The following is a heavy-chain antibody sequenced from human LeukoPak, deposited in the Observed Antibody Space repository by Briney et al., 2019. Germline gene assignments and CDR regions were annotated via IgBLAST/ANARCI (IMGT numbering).Heavy chain of an antibody. Sequence: PGGALRLSCAASGFTFTTYTISSVRQTPGAGREWVSTISAGGGRTYYADYVKGRFTISRDNYKYTLYLQMNSLRAEDTAVYYCAKGDLGSGVSWGQGTLVTVPS. V-gene: IGHV3-23*01. J-gene: IGHJ4*02. D-gene: IGHD2-8*01. CDR3: AKGDLGSGVS. CDR2: ISAGGGRT. CDR1: GFTFTTYT.